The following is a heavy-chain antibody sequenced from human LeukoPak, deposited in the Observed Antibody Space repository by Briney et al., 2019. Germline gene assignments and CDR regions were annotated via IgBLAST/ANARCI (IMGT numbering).Heavy chain of an antibody. Sequence: GGSLRLPCVDSGFTLSDYYMRWIRQAPGTGLEWVSYISSTSSYTNYADSVKCRFTSSRDNAKNSLHLQMNSLRPEDTAVYYCARSYGWLPGGMWGQGTLVTVSS. J-gene: IGHJ4*02. D-gene: IGHD5-12*01. CDR1: GFTLSDYY. CDR2: ISSTSSYT. CDR3: ARSYGWLPGGM. V-gene: IGHV3-11*03.